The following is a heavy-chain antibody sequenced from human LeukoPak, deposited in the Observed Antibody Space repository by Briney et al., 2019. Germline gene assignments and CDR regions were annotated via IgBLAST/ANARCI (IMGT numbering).Heavy chain of an antibody. D-gene: IGHD2-2*01. CDR3: ASKARDIVVVPAARFDY. CDR2: IYYSGST. Sequence: SETLSLTCTVSGGSISSSSYCWGWIRQPPGKGLEWIGSIYYSGSTYYNPSLKSRVTISVDTSKNQFSLKLSSVTAADTAVNYCASKARDIVVVPAARFDYWGQGTLVTVSS. J-gene: IGHJ4*02. CDR1: GGSISSSSYC. V-gene: IGHV4-39*01.